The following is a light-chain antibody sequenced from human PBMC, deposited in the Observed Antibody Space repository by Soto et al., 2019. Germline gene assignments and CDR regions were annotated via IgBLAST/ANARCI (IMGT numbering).Light chain of an antibody. J-gene: IGKJ1*01. V-gene: IGKV4-1*01. CDR2: WAS. CDR3: QQYYSTPPT. Sequence: DIVMTQSPDSLAVSLDERATINCKSSQSVLSSSNNRNYLAWYQQKPGQPPKLLFYWASTRESGVPDRISGSGSGTDFALTISSLRAEDVAVYFCQQYYSTPPTFGQGTKVEIK. CDR1: QSVLSSSNNRNY.